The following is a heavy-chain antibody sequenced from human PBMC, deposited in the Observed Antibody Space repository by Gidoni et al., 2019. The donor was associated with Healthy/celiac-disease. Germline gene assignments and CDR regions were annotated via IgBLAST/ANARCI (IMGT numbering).Heavy chain of an antibody. D-gene: IGHD4-17*01. Sequence: QVQLQESGPGLVKPSQTLSLTCTVSGGSISSGGYYWSWIRQHPGKVLELIGYIYYSGRTYYNPSLKSRVTISVDTSKNQFSLKLSSVTAADTAVYYCARVGYGDYFDYWGQGTLVTVSS. J-gene: IGHJ4*02. CDR2: IYYSGRT. CDR3: ARVGYGDYFDY. V-gene: IGHV4-31*03. CDR1: GGSISSGGYY.